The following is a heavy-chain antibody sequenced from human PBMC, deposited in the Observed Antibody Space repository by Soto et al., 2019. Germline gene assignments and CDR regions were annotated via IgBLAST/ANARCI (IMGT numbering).Heavy chain of an antibody. CDR3: AKAEAGVIKHLLFDY. Sequence: HPGGSLRLSCAASGFTFSSYAMSWVRQAPGKGLEWVSAISGSGGSTYYADSVKGRFTISRDNSKNTLYLQMNSLRAEDTAVYYCAKAEAGVIKHLLFDYWGQGTLVTVSS. CDR1: GFTFSSYA. V-gene: IGHV3-23*01. D-gene: IGHD3-10*01. CDR2: ISGSGGST. J-gene: IGHJ4*02.